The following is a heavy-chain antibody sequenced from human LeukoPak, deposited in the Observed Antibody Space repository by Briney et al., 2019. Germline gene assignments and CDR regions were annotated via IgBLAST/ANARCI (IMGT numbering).Heavy chain of an antibody. J-gene: IGHJ4*02. CDR3: ARDRGYSGYEYDN. D-gene: IGHD5-12*01. CDR2: ISTTGGTI. CDR1: GFSFTNYS. Sequence: GGSLRVSCAVSGFSFTNYSMTWVRQAPGKGLEWVSYISTTGGTIYYAGSVKGRFTFSRDSAKNSVYLQMNSLRDEDTAVYYCARDRGYSGYEYDNWGQGTLVTVSS. V-gene: IGHV3-48*02.